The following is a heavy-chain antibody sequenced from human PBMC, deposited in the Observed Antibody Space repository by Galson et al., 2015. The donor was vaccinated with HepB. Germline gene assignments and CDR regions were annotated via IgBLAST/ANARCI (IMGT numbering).Heavy chain of an antibody. J-gene: IGHJ4*02. D-gene: IGHD2-15*01. V-gene: IGHV1-69*02. CDR2: IIPILGIA. CDR3: ASSEGRGYCSGGSCQPNY. Sequence: SEKVSCKASGGTFSSYTISWVRQAPGQGLEWMGRIIPILGIANYAQKFQGRVTITADKSTSTAYMELSSLRSGDTAVYYCASSEGRGYCSGGSCQPNYWGQGTLVTVSS. CDR1: GGTFSSYT.